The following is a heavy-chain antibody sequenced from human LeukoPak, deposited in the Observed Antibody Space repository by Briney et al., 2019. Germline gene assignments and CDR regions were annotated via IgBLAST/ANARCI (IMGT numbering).Heavy chain of an antibody. CDR3: ARAVRVRRFYYYMDV. V-gene: IGHV1-8*01. D-gene: IGHD3-10*01. J-gene: IGHJ6*03. Sequence: ASVKVSCKASGYTFTSYDINWVRQATGQGLEWMGWMNPNSGNTGYAQKFQGRVTMTRNNSISTAYMELRSLRSEDTAVYYCARAVRVRRFYYYMDVWGKGTTVTVSS. CDR1: GYTFTSYD. CDR2: MNPNSGNT.